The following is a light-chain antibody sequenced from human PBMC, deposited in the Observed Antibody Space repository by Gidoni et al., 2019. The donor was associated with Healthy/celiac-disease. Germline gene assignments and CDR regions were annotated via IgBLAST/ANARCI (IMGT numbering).Light chain of an antibody. CDR1: RSNIGSNT. J-gene: IGLJ3*02. CDR2: SNN. Sequence: QSVLTQPPSASGTPGHGVTISCSGSRSNIGSNTVNWYQQLPGTAPKLLTYSNNQRPSGVPDRFSGSKSGTSASLAISGLQSEDEADYYCAAWDDSLNGPVFGGGTKLTVL. CDR3: AAWDDSLNGPV. V-gene: IGLV1-44*01.